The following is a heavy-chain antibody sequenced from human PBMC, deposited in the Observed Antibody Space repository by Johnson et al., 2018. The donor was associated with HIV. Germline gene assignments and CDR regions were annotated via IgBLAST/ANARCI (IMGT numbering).Heavy chain of an antibody. CDR3: ARSDYGLNPGAFDI. V-gene: IGHV3-7*04. Sequence: EVQLVESGGGVVQPGRSLRLSCAASGFTFSSYWMSWVRQAPGKGLEWVANIKQGGSEKYYVDSVKGRFTISRDNAKNSLYLQTNGLRAEDTAVYFCARSDYGLNPGAFDIWGQGTMVTVSS. CDR2: IKQGGSEK. CDR1: GFTFSSYW. J-gene: IGHJ3*02. D-gene: IGHD4-17*01.